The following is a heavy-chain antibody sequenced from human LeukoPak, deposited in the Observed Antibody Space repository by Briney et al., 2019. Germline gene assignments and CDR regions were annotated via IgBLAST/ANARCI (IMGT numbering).Heavy chain of an antibody. V-gene: IGHV3-53*01. J-gene: IGHJ4*02. CDR3: AKGTDCWSGYSFDH. Sequence: GGSLRLSCAASGFIVTTNYMSWVRQAPGKGLEWVSVIYGGESTYYPDTVKGRFTISRDSSKNTVYLQMNTLRAEDTAVYYCAKGTDCWSGYSFDHWGQGILVTVSS. CDR1: GFIVTTNY. D-gene: IGHD3-3*01. CDR2: IYGGEST.